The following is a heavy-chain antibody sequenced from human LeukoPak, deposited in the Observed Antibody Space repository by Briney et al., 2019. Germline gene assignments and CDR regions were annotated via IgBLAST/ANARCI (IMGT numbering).Heavy chain of an antibody. CDR1: GGTFSSYA. J-gene: IGHJ3*02. D-gene: IGHD1-26*01. CDR3: AREVPELNNAFDI. CDR2: IIPIFGTA. V-gene: IGHV1-69*05. Sequence: SVKVSCKASGGTFSSYAISWVRQAPGQGLEWMGRIIPIFGTANYAQKFQGRVTITTDESTSTAYMELSSLRSEDTAVYYCAREVPELNNAFDIWGQGTMVTVSS.